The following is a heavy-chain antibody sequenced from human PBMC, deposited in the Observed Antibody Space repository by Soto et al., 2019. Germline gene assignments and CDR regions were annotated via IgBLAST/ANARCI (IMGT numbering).Heavy chain of an antibody. CDR2: VYYSGTT. J-gene: IGHJ4*02. CDR1: GGSVSNKTFY. D-gene: IGHD4-17*01. Sequence: SETLSLTCSVSGGSVSNKTFYWSWIRQPPGKRPEWIGYVYYSGTTNYNPSLKSRVTISVDLSKNQFSLRLSSVTTADTALYYCARTTAVPNTLRSRYFFDYWGQGTLVTVSS. CDR3: ARTTAVPNTLRSRYFFDY. V-gene: IGHV4-61*01.